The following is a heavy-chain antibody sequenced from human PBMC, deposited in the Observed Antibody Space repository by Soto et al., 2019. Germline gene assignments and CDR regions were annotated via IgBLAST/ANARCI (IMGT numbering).Heavy chain of an antibody. D-gene: IGHD1-26*01. J-gene: IGHJ4*02. CDR2: INPSDDSA. CDR3: ARDHGVVGATPQPFFDY. Sequence: QVQLVQSGAEVKKPGASVRVSCKASGYTFTNYYIHWVRQAPGQGPEWMGIINPSDDSATYAQKFQGRVIMTRDTSTGTLYMELSSLRFEDTAVYYCARDHGVVGATPQPFFDYWGQGTLVTVSP. CDR1: GYTFTNYY. V-gene: IGHV1-46*01.